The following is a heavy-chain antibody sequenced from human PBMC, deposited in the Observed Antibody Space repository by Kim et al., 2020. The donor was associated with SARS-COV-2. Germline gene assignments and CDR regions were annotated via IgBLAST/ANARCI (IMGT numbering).Heavy chain of an antibody. D-gene: IGHD1-1*01. Sequence: GGSLRLSCAASGFTFSSHWMYWVRQVPGKRLVWVSHINGDGSDTNYADSVKGRFTISRDNAKNTLYLQMNSLRVDDTAVYYCARDENWSLDYWGQGTLVTVSS. CDR1: GFTFSSHW. J-gene: IGHJ4*02. CDR3: ARDENWSLDY. V-gene: IGHV3-74*01. CDR2: INGDGSDT.